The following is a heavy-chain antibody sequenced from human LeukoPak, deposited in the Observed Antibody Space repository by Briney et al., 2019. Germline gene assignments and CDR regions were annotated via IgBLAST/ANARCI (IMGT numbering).Heavy chain of an antibody. Sequence: GGSLRLSCTASGFTFSSYAMSWVRQAPGKGLEWVSAISGSGGSTYYADSVKGRFTISRDNSKYTLYLQMNSLRAEDTAVYYCAKDDGYYYGSGSYPGEYYFDYWGQGTLVTVSS. D-gene: IGHD3-10*01. J-gene: IGHJ4*02. V-gene: IGHV3-23*01. CDR2: ISGSGGST. CDR3: AKDDGYYYGSGSYPGEYYFDY. CDR1: GFTFSSYA.